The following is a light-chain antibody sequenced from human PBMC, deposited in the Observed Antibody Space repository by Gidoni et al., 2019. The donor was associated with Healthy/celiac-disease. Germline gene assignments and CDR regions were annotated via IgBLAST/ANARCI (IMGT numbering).Light chain of an antibody. J-gene: IGKJ1*01. CDR1: QSISSY. CDR3: QQSYSTPPA. V-gene: IGKV1-39*01. CDR2: AAS. Sequence: DIQMTQSPSSLSASVGDRVTITCRASQSISSYVNWYQQKPGKAPKLRIYAASSLQRGVPSRFSGSGSGTDFTLTISSLQPEDFATYYCQQSYSTPPAFGQGTKVEIK.